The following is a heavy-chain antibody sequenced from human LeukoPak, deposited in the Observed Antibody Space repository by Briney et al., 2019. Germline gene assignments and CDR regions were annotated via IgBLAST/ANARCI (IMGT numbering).Heavy chain of an antibody. Sequence: VASVKVSCKASGGTFSSYAISWVRQAPGQGLEWMGGIIPIFGTANYAQKFQGRVTITADESTSTAYMELSSLRSEDTAVYYCARSTYYDILTGYYAFDYWGQGTLVTVSS. V-gene: IGHV1-69*01. D-gene: IGHD3-9*01. CDR2: IIPIFGTA. CDR3: ARSTYYDILTGYYAFDY. J-gene: IGHJ4*02. CDR1: GGTFSSYA.